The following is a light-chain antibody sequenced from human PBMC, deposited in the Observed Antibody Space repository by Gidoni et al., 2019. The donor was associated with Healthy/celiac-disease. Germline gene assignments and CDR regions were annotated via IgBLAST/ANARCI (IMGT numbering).Light chain of an antibody. CDR1: SSNIGSNY. CDR2: RNN. CDR3: AAWDDSLRV. V-gene: IGLV1-47*01. J-gene: IGLJ1*01. Sequence: QSVLTQPPSASGTPGQRVTIACSGSSSNIGSNYVYWYQQLPGTAPKLLIYRNNQLPSGVPDRFSGSKSRTSASLAISGLRSEDEADYYCAAWDDSLRVFGTGTKVTVL.